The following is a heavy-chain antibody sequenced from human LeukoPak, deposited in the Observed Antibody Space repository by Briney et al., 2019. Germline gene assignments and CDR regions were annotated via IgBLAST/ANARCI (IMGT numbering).Heavy chain of an antibody. CDR1: GFTFSDYY. CDR3: ASGTYYYDSSGYYFDY. J-gene: IGHJ4*02. D-gene: IGHD3-22*01. CDR2: ISSSGSTI. Sequence: GGSLRLSCAASGFTFSDYYMSWIRQAPGKGLEWVSYISSSGSTIYYADSVKGRFTISRDNAKNSLYLQMNSLRAEDTAVYYCASGTYYYDSSGYYFDYWGQGTLAAVSS. V-gene: IGHV3-11*01.